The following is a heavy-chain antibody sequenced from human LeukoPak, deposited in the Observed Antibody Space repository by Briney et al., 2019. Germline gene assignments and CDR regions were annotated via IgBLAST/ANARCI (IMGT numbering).Heavy chain of an antibody. CDR1: GYTSTSYD. Sequence: SVKVSCKASGYTSTSYDINWVRQATGQGLEWIGWIVVGSGNTNYAQKFQERVTITRDMSTSTAYMELSSLRSEDTAVYYCAAAPLGYCSGGSCYPGAFDIWGQGTMVTVSS. CDR2: IVVGSGNT. J-gene: IGHJ3*02. V-gene: IGHV1-58*02. D-gene: IGHD2-15*01. CDR3: AAAPLGYCSGGSCYPGAFDI.